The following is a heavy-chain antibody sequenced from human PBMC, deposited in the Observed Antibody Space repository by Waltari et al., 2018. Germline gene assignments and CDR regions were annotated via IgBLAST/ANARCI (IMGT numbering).Heavy chain of an antibody. D-gene: IGHD6-19*01. CDR1: GFPFSSYG. CDR3: AIWRAVAGIFDY. V-gene: IGHV3-33*01. J-gene: IGHJ4*02. CDR2: IWYDGSNK. Sequence: QVQLVESGGGVVQPGRSLRLSCAASGFPFSSYGLHLVRQAPGKGLEWVAVIWYDGSNKYYADSVKGRFTISRDNSKNTLYLQMNSLRAEDTAVYYCAIWRAVAGIFDYWGQGTLVTVSS.